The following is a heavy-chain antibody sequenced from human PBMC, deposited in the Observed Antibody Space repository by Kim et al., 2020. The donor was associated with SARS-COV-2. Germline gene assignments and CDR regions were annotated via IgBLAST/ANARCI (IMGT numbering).Heavy chain of an antibody. J-gene: IGHJ1*01. CDR3: ARAADSGPILRGSYFQH. V-gene: IGHV1-69*13. CDR1: GGTFSSYA. D-gene: IGHD2-21*01. CDR2: IIPIFGTA. Sequence: SVTVSCKASGGTFSSYAISWVRQAPGQGLEWMGGIIPIFGTANYAQKFQGRVTITADESTSTAYMELSSLRSEDTAVYYCARAADSGPILRGSYFQHWGQGTLVTVSS.